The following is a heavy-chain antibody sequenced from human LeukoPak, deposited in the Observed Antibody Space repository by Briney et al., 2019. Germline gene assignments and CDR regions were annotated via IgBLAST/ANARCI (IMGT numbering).Heavy chain of an antibody. J-gene: IGHJ4*02. Sequence: PGGSLRLSCAVSGFTVRSNYMSWVRQAPGKGLEWVSVIYSGGSTYYADSVKGRFTISRDNSKNTLYLQMNSLRAEDTAVYYCARDISSSSWYGGLDYWGQGTLVTVSS. CDR1: GFTVRSNY. CDR2: IYSGGST. V-gene: IGHV3-66*01. CDR3: ARDISSSSWYGGLDY. D-gene: IGHD6-13*01.